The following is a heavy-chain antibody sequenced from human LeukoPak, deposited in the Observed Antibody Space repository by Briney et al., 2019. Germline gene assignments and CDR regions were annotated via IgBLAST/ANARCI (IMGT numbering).Heavy chain of an antibody. Sequence: QAGGSLGLSCAASGFTFSSYAMSWVRQAPGKGLEWVSAISGSGGSTYYADSVKGRFTISRDNSKNTLYLQINSLRAEDTAVYYCAKALVVTGYYYYYMDVWGKGTTVTVSS. CDR1: GFTFSSYA. J-gene: IGHJ6*03. CDR3: AKALVVTGYYYYYMDV. D-gene: IGHD4-23*01. CDR2: ISGSGGST. V-gene: IGHV3-23*01.